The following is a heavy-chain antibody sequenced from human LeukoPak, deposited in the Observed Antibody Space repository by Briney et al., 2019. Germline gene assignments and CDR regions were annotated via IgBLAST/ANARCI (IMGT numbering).Heavy chain of an antibody. CDR2: ISYDGSNK. V-gene: IGHV3-30*18. CDR1: GFTFSSYG. Sequence: GRSLRLSCAASGFTFSSYGMHWARQAPGKGLEWVAVISYDGSNKYYADSVKGRFTISRDNSKNTLYLQMNSLRAEDTAVYYCAKDRSTVTEVNYFDYWGQGTLVTVSS. CDR3: AKDRSTVTEVNYFDY. D-gene: IGHD4-17*01. J-gene: IGHJ4*02.